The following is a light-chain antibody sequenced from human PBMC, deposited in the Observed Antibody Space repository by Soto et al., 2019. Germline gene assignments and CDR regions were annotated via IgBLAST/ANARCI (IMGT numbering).Light chain of an antibody. CDR3: ASWDDSLDGPWL. CDR2: NTN. Sequence: QSVLTQPPSASGTPGQGVNISCSGSNSNIGSHAVNWYQQLPGMAPRLLIYNTNRRHPGVPDRFSASKSGMSASLAISGLQVDDEADYFCASWDDSLDGPWLFGGGTKHTVL. CDR1: NSNIGSHA. V-gene: IGLV1-44*01. J-gene: IGLJ3*02.